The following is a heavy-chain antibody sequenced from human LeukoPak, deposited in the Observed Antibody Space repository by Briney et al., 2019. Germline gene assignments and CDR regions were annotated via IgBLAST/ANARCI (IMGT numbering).Heavy chain of an antibody. CDR2: ISGDGGST. J-gene: IGHJ6*02. V-gene: IGHV3-43*02. CDR1: GFTFADYA. Sequence: GGSLRLSCAASGFTFADYAMNWVRQAPGKGLEWVSRISGDGGSTYYAESVKGRFTISRDNSKNSLYLQMNSLRTEDTALYYCAAGGDVWGQGTTVSVSS. CDR3: AAGGDV. D-gene: IGHD3-10*01.